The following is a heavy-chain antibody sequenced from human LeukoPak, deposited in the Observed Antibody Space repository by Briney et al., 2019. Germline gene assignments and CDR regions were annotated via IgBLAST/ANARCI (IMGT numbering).Heavy chain of an antibody. J-gene: IGHJ5*02. V-gene: IGHV4-39*07. CDR1: GGSISSSSYY. CDR3: ARDRISSSWQRTARNRFDP. CDR2: IYYSGST. D-gene: IGHD6-13*01. Sequence: PSETLSLTCTVSGGSISSSSYYWGWIRQPPGKGLEWIGSIYYSGSTYYNPSLKSRVTISVDTSKNQFSLKLSSVTAADTAVYYCARDRISSSWQRTARNRFDPWGQGTLVTVSS.